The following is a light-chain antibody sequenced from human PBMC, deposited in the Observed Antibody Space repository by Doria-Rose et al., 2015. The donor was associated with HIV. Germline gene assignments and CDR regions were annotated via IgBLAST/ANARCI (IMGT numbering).Light chain of an antibody. Sequence: TQSPGTLSLSPGERATLSCRASQSFSSTYLAWYLQKPGQAHSLLIYNGTTKATGIPDRFSASGSGTDFTLTINRLESEDFALYYCHQYGTSWTFGQGTKVEI. CDR1: QSFSSTY. CDR2: NGT. J-gene: IGKJ1*01. V-gene: IGKV3-20*01. CDR3: HQYGTSWT.